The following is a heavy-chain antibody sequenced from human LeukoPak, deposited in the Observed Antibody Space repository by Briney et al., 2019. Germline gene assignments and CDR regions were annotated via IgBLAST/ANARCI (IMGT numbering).Heavy chain of an antibody. J-gene: IGHJ5*02. CDR3: ATEVGLSYYGSRSYYWFDP. CDR1: GYTFTNYT. Sequence: ASVKVSCKASGYTFTNYTMNWVRQAPGQGLEWMGWINPNTANPTYAQGFTGRFVFSVDTSVTTAYLQISRLKAEDTAVYYCATEVGLSYYGSRSYYWFDPWGQGTLVTVSS. D-gene: IGHD3-10*01. V-gene: IGHV7-4-1*02. CDR2: INPNTANP.